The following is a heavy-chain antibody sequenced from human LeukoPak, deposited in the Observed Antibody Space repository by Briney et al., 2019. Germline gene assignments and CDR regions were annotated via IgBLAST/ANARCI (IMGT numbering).Heavy chain of an antibody. D-gene: IGHD6-13*01. V-gene: IGHV1-18*04. CDR1: GYSFSSYG. J-gene: IGHJ5*02. CDR3: ARDPGGVIAAAGTTDWFDP. CDR2: ISPDKANT. Sequence: ASVKVSCKASGYSFSSYGFTWVRQAPGQGLEWMGWISPDKANTNYAQKFQGRVTMTRDTSISTAYMELSRLRSDDTAVYYCARDPGGVIAAAGTTDWFDPWGQGTLVTVSS.